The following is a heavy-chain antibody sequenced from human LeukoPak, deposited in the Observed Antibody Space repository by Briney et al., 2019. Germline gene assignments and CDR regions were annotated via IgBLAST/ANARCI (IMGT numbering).Heavy chain of an antibody. V-gene: IGHV1-18*01. CDR1: GYTFTSYG. J-gene: IGHJ4*02. CDR3: AREVGGTITYYFDY. CDR2: ISAYNGNT. D-gene: IGHD5-12*01. Sequence: GASVKVSCKASGYTFTSYGISWVRQAPGRGLEWMGWISAYNGNTNYAQKLQGRVTMTTDTSTSTAYMELRSLRSDDTAVYYCAREVGGTITYYFDYWGQGTLVTVSS.